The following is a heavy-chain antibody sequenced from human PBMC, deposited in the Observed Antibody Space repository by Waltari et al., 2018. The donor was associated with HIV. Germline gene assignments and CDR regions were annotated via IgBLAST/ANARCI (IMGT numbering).Heavy chain of an antibody. CDR1: TYAFITYD. CDR2: IHMETGEL. V-gene: IGHV1-2*02. J-gene: IGHJ4*02. D-gene: IGHD1-1*01. Sequence: QVQLVQSGGEGVRPGASVNVSCTASTYAFITYDIHWVRQAPGQGLEWLGSIHMETGELSDAEKFLGRVTMTKDTSMNTGYMEISRLTTDDTAFCYCARDPQRRDAYYFDSWGQGTLVTVSS. CDR3: ARDPQRRDAYYFDS.